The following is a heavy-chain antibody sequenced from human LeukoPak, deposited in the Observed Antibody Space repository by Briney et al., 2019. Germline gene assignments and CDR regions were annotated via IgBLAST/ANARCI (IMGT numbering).Heavy chain of an antibody. J-gene: IGHJ3*02. D-gene: IGHD3-22*01. CDR1: GGSISSYY. V-gene: IGHV4-59*01. CDR2: IYYSGST. Sequence: SETLSLTCTVSGGSISSYYWSWIRQPPGKGLEWIGYIYYSGSTNYNPSLKSRVTISVDTSKNQFSLKLSSVTAADTAVYYYARRTTYYYDSSGYKNAFGIWGQGTMVTVSS. CDR3: ARRTTYYYDSSGYKNAFGI.